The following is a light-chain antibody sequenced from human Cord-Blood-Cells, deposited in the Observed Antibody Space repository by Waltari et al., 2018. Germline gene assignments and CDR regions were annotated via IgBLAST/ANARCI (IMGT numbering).Light chain of an antibody. CDR3: QQYYSTPR. V-gene: IGKV4-1*01. Sequence: DNVLTASSDSCALFLSKRSTFNCKSSQSVLYSSNNKNYLVWYQQKPGQPHKLLIYWASTRESGVPDRFSGSGSGTDFTLTISSLQAEDVAVYDWQQYYSTPRFGPGTKVEIK. CDR1: QSVLYSSNNKNY. J-gene: IGKJ3*01. CDR2: WAS.